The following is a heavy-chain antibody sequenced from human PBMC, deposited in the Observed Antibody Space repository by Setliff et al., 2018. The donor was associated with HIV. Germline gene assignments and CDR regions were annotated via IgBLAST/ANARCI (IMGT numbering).Heavy chain of an antibody. CDR3: ARQGSWLDS. D-gene: IGHD2-15*01. CDR1: GDSVNDRSYY. J-gene: IGHJ5*01. Sequence: SETLSLTCTVSGDSVNDRSYYWSWIRQPPGKGLEWIGYIYYSGSTNYNPSLKSRVTISVDTSKNQFSLKLSSVTAADTAVYYCARQGSWLDSWGQGTLVTVSS. CDR2: IYYSGST. V-gene: IGHV4-61*01.